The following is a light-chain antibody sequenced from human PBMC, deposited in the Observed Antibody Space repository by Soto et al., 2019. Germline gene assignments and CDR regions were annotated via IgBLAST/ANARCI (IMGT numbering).Light chain of an antibody. V-gene: IGKV3-11*01. J-gene: IGKJ5*01. Sequence: EIVLTQSPATLSLSPGEGATLSCRASQSVSSSYLAWYQQKPGQAPRLLIYDASNRATGIPARFSGSGSGTDFTLTISSLEPEDFAVYYCQQRSNWPPITFGQGTRLEI. CDR3: QQRSNWPPIT. CDR1: QSVSSSY. CDR2: DAS.